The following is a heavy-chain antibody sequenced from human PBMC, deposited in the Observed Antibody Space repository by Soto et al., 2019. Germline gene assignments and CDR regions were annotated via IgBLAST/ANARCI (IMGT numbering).Heavy chain of an antibody. CDR3: AKDRDRGIVVVTASTDY. D-gene: IGHD2-21*02. J-gene: IGHJ4*02. CDR2: ISGSGGST. Sequence: EVQLLESGGGLVQPGGSLRLSCAASGFTFSSYAMSWVRQAPGKGLEWVSAISGSGGSTYYADSVKGRFTISRDKSKNTLYLQMNSLRAEDTAVYYCAKDRDRGIVVVTASTDYWGQGTLVTVSS. V-gene: IGHV3-23*01. CDR1: GFTFSSYA.